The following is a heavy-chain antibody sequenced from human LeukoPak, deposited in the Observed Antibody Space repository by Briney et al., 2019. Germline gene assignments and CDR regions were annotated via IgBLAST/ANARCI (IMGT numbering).Heavy chain of an antibody. CDR1: GYTFTGYY. Sequence: ASVKVSCKASGYTFTGYYIHWVRQAPGQGLEWMGRINPNSGGTNYAQKFQGRVTMTRDTSISTAYMELSRLRPDDTAVYYCARDAPRLWFNYVRVQQNNWFDPWGQGTLVTVSS. J-gene: IGHJ5*02. V-gene: IGHV1-2*06. CDR2: INPNSGGT. D-gene: IGHD3-10*01. CDR3: ARDAPRLWFNYVRVQQNNWFDP.